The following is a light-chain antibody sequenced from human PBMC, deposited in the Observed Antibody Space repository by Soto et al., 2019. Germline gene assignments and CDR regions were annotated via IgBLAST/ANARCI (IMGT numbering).Light chain of an antibody. Sequence: DIQMTQSPSSVSASVGDRVTITCRASQGISSWLAWYQQKPGKAPNLLIHTASSLQSGVPSRFSGSGSGTDFTLTIRRLQTEDVATYSCQQANSFPLTFGGGNKVEIK. J-gene: IGKJ4*01. CDR2: TAS. CDR1: QGISSW. V-gene: IGKV1-12*01. CDR3: QQANSFPLT.